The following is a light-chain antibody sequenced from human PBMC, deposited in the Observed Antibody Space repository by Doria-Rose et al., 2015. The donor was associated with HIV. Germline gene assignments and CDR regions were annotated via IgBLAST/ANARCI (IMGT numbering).Light chain of an antibody. V-gene: IGKV4-1*01. Sequence: DIRVTQSPESLGMSLGERATLNCKSNQSLLYTSKNYLAWYQQKPGQPPKLLIYWASTRQSGVPARFSGSGSGTDFTPTIGSLEAEDVAVYYCQQYYDTPSFGPGTTVDIK. CDR1: QSLLYTSKNY. CDR2: WAS. CDR3: QQYYDTPS. J-gene: IGKJ3*01.